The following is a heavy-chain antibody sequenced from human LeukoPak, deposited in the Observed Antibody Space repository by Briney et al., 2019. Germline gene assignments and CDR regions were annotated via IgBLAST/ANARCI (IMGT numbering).Heavy chain of an antibody. Sequence: SETLSLTCSVSGGSIRSLGYSWGWIRQPPGKGLEWIASMYYTGTTYYNPSLQSRVTMSVDTSKNQFSLNLTSVTAADTAVFYCARSVSAYAGRGWFDPWGQGTLVTVSS. J-gene: IGHJ5*02. CDR3: ARSVSAYAGRGWFDP. CDR2: MYYTGTT. D-gene: IGHD5-12*01. CDR1: GGSIRSLGYS. V-gene: IGHV4-39*07.